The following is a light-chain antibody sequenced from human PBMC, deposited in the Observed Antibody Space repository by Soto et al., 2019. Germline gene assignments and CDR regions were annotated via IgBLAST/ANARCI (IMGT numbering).Light chain of an antibody. V-gene: IGKV3-20*01. Sequence: PATLSLSPGERATLSCRASQSVSSYLAWYQQKPGQAPRLLIYDASSRATGIPDRFSGSGSGTDFTLTITRLEPEDFAVYYCQQYGSLPRTFGQGTRLEIK. CDR3: QQYGSLPRT. CDR1: QSVSSY. CDR2: DAS. J-gene: IGKJ5*01.